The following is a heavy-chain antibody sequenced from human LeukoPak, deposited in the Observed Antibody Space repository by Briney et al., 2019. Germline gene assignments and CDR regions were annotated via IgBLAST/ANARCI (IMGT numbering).Heavy chain of an antibody. V-gene: IGHV3-74*01. CDR2: INSGGTVT. CDR3: ARGGYPAYYLDY. Sequence: GSRRLSCAASGFTFSDFWMHWVRRAPGNGLGWVSRINSGGTVTNYADSVKGRLTISRDNAKNTLYLQMNSLRADATAVYYCARGGYPAYYLDYWGQGSLVTVSS. J-gene: IGHJ4*02. CDR1: GFTFSDFW. D-gene: IGHD5-18*01.